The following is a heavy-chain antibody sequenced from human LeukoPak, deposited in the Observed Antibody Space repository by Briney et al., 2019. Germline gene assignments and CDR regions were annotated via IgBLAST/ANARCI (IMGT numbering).Heavy chain of an antibody. D-gene: IGHD3-9*01. CDR1: GFTFSSYG. J-gene: IGHJ6*03. Sequence: PGGSLRLSCAASGFTFSSYGMHWVRQAPGKGLEWVANIKQDGSEKYYVDSVKGRFTISRDNAKNSLYLQMNSLRAEDTAVYYCARAPVDQYFDWLFTAGRFYYYCYYMDVWGKGTTVTISS. V-gene: IGHV3-7*01. CDR2: IKQDGSEK. CDR3: ARAPVDQYFDWLFTAGRFYYYCYYMDV.